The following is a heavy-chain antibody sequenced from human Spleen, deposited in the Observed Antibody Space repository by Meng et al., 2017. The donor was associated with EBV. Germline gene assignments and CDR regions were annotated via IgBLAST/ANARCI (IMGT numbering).Heavy chain of an antibody. D-gene: IGHD3-16*02. CDR3: AKFALYGYYYFKY. J-gene: IGHJ4*02. V-gene: IGHV4-30-4*01. CDR1: GDSINSGGYY. CDR2: IYYSGTT. Sequence: QVQLQESGPGLVKPSQTLSLTCAVSGDSINSGGYYWSWIRQPPGKGLEWIGYIYYSGTTYYNPSLKRRVTISVDTSKNQFSLKLSSVTAADTAVYYCAKFALYGYYYFKYWGQGTLVTVSS.